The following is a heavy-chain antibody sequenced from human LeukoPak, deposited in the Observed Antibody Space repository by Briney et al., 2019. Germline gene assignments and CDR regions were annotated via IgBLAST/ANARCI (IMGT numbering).Heavy chain of an antibody. J-gene: IGHJ4*02. Sequence: PGGSLRLSCAASGFTFSDYDMHWARQATGKGLEWVSAIGTAGDTYYTGSVEGRFTISRENAKNSLYLQMNSLRAGDTAVYYCARVAKERVGGVYYFDYWGQGTLVTVSS. D-gene: IGHD1-1*01. CDR3: ARVAKERVGGVYYFDY. CDR1: GFTFSDYD. CDR2: IGTAGDT. V-gene: IGHV3-13*01.